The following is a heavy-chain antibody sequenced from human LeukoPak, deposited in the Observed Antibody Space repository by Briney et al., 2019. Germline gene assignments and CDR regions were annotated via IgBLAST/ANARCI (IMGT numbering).Heavy chain of an antibody. CDR3: ARLTHDGSGSYPDN. V-gene: IGHV4-39*01. J-gene: IGHJ4*02. CDR1: GGSISGYPYY. CDR2: INYSGTS. Sequence: SETLSLTCTVSGGSISGYPYYWGWIRQPPGKGLEWIGTINYSGTSYYNPSLKSRVTISIDTSKKQFSLKMNAVTAADTAVYYCARLTHDGSGSYPDNWGQGTLVTVSS. D-gene: IGHD3-10*01.